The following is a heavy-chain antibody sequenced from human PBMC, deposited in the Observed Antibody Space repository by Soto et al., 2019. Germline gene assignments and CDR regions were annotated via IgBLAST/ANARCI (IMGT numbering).Heavy chain of an antibody. CDR2: INHSGST. V-gene: IGHV4-34*01. CDR3: ARGATTNCSSTSCHFTPFDY. D-gene: IGHD2-2*01. J-gene: IGHJ4*02. CDR1: GGSFSGYY. Sequence: SQTLSLTCAVYGGSFSGYYWSWIRQPPGKGLEWIGEINHSGSTNYNPSLKSRVTISVDTSKNQFSLKLSSVPAADTAVYYCARGATTNCSSTSCHFTPFDYGGQGTTVTVSS.